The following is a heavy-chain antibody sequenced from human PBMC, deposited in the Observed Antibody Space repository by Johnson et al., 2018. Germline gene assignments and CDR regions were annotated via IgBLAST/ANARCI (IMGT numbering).Heavy chain of an antibody. CDR1: GFIFSEYA. D-gene: IGHD2-15*01. V-gene: IGHV3-30-3*01. J-gene: IGHJ3*01. Sequence: ASGFIFSEYAMHWVRQAPCKWLEGVAVLSYDGSKKYYADSVKGRFTISRDNYKNPLYLQMNSVRAEDTAVNYCAKARRTSRDIVVVVADTGDAFGLWGQGTMVTVSS. CDR3: AKARRTSRDIVVVVADTGDAFGL. CDR2: LSYDGSKK.